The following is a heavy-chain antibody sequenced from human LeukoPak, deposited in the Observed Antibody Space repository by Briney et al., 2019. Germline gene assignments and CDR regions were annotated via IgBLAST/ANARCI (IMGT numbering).Heavy chain of an antibody. D-gene: IGHD2-2*02. CDR3: ARLYCSSTSCHTLHYYYMDV. CDR1: GFTLSSYW. Sequence: GGSLRLSCAASGFTLSSYWMSWVRQAPGKGLEWVADIEEDGSEKYYVDSVKGRFTISRDNAKNSLYLQMNSLRAEDTALYYCARLYCSSTSCHTLHYYYMDVWGKGTTVTVSS. CDR2: IEEDGSEK. V-gene: IGHV3-7*01. J-gene: IGHJ6*03.